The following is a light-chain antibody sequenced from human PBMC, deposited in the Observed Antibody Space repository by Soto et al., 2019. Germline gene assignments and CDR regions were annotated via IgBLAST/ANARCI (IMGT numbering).Light chain of an antibody. CDR3: QRKLS. J-gene: IGKJ1*01. CDR2: AAS. V-gene: IGKV3-15*01. CDR1: QSVGNN. Sequence: ELIMTQSPSTLDVSPGERATLFCRASQSVGNNLAWYQQKPGQPPRLLIYAASTRATGIPARFSGSGSGAEFSLTICSLQSEDFEVYYCQRKLSFGHENKVE.